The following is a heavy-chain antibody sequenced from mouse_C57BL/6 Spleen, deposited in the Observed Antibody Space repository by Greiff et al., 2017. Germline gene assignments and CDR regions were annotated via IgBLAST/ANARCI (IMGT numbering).Heavy chain of an antibody. CDR2: IWGVGST. Sequence: QVQLKQSGPGLVAPSQSLSITCTVSGFSLTSYGVDWVRQSPGKGLEWLGVIWGVGSTNYNSALKSRLSISKDNSKSQVFLKMNSLQTDDTAMYYCASDKGGHGWFAYWGQGTLVTVSA. CDR1: GFSLTSYG. CDR3: ASDKGGHGWFAY. J-gene: IGHJ3*01. V-gene: IGHV2-6*01. D-gene: IGHD1-1*02.